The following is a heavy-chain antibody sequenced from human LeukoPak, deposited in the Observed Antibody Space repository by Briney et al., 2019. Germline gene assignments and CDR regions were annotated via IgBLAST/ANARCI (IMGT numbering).Heavy chain of an antibody. V-gene: IGHV4-4*08. CDR3: ARDYYGSGSYYKAGDYYYYMDV. J-gene: IGHJ6*03. CDR1: GGSISSYY. D-gene: IGHD3-10*01. Sequence: SETLSLTCTVSGGSISSYYWSWIRQPPGKGLEWIGYIYYSGSTNYNPSLKSRVTISVDTSKNQFSLKLSSVTAADTAVYYCARDYYGSGSYYKAGDYYYYMDVWGKGTTVTISS. CDR2: IYYSGST.